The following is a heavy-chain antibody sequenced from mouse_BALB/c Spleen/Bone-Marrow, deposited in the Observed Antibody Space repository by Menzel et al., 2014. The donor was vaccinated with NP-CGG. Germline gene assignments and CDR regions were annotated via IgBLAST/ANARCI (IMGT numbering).Heavy chain of an antibody. J-gene: IGHJ1*01. V-gene: IGHV1-20*02. CDR1: GYSFTGYF. D-gene: IGHD1-1*01. CDR2: INPYNGDT. Sequence: EVQVVESGPELVKPGASVKISCKASGYSFTGYFMNWVMQSHGKSLEWIGRINPYNGDTFYNQKFKGKATLTVDKSSSTAHMELRSLASEDSAVYYGTRVTTDWYFDVWGAGTTVTVSS. CDR3: TRVTTDWYFDV.